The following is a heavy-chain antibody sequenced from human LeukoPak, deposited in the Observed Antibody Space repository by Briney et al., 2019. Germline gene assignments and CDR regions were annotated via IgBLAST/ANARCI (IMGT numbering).Heavy chain of an antibody. CDR2: VNPSGST. J-gene: IGHJ4*02. CDR1: GGSFSDYY. V-gene: IGHV4-34*01. Sequence: SETLSLTCAVYGGSFSDYYWGWIRQPPGKGLEWIGEVNPSGSTNYSPSLKSRVTISVDTSKNQFSLKLSSVAAADTAVYYCARGGGSYFPDYWGQGTLVTVSS. CDR3: ARGGGSYFPDY. D-gene: IGHD1-26*01.